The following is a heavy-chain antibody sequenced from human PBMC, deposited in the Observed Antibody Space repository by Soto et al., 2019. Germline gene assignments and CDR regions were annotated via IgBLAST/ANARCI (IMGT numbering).Heavy chain of an antibody. CDR2: IIPMFGTA. CDR3: AREIDGYYGMDV. V-gene: IGHV1-69*12. CDR1: GGTFSTDS. Sequence: QVQLVQSGAEVKKPGSSVKVSCKASGGTFSTDSISWVRQAPGQGLEWMGGIIPMFGTANNAQEFQGRVTITADESTSTAYMELSSLRSEDTAVYFCAREIDGYYGMDVWGQGTTVTVAS. J-gene: IGHJ6*02.